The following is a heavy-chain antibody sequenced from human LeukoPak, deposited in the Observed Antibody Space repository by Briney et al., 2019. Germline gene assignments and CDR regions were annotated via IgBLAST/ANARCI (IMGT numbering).Heavy chain of an antibody. Sequence: ASVKVSCKASGYTFTNYGISWVRQAPGQGLEWMGWISPYNGNTNYAQKLQGRVTMTTDTSTTTAYMELRSLRSDDTAVYYCARDLDTVVVATISRHYGLDVWGQGTTVIVSS. D-gene: IGHD2-2*01. V-gene: IGHV1-18*01. CDR2: ISPYNGNT. CDR1: GYTFTNYG. CDR3: ARDLDTVVVATISRHYGLDV. J-gene: IGHJ6*02.